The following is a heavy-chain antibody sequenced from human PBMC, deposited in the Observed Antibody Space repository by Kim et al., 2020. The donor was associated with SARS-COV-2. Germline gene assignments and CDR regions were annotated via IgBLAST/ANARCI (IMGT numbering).Heavy chain of an antibody. CDR2: LYSGGTT. D-gene: IGHD3-22*01. J-gene: IGHJ4*02. CDR3: ARGGYYDGSLYRYYFDY. V-gene: IGHV3-66*01. Sequence: GGSLRLSCAASGFSVSNNYMNWVRQAPGKGLEWVSILYSGGTTYYAASVKVRFTISRDNYKNTSFLQMNSIRAEDTAIYYCARGGYYDGSLYRYYFDYWGQGTLVTVSS. CDR1: GFSVSNNY.